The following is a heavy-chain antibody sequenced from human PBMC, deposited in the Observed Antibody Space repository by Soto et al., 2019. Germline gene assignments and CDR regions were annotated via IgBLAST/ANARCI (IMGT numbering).Heavy chain of an antibody. D-gene: IGHD2-2*01. Sequence: PGGSLRLSCAASGFTFSSYAMSWVRQAPGKGLEWVSAISGSGDSTYYADSVKGRFTISRDNSKNTLYLQMNSLRAEDTAVYYCAKDYCEVGYCSSTRPIDYWGQGTLVTVSS. CDR3: AKDYCEVGYCSSTRPIDY. V-gene: IGHV3-23*01. CDR1: GFTFSSYA. CDR2: ISGSGDST. J-gene: IGHJ4*02.